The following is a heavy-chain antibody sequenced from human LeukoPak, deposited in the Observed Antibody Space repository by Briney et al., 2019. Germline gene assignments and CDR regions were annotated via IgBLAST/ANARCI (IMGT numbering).Heavy chain of an antibody. J-gene: IGHJ4*02. V-gene: IGHV1-2*02. D-gene: IGHD2-15*01. Sequence: ASVNVSCKASGYTFTCYYRHWVRQAPGQGLEWMGWINPNSGGTNYAQKVQGRVTMTRDTSISTAYMELSRLRSDDTAVYYCARTTYCSGGSCPVYDYWAREPWSPSPQ. CDR2: INPNSGGT. CDR3: ARTTYCSGGSCPVYDY. CDR1: GYTFTCYY.